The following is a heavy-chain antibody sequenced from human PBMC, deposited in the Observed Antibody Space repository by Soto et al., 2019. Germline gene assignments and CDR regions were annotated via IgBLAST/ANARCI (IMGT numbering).Heavy chain of an antibody. CDR2: IYHSGST. Sequence: SETLSLTCAVSGGSISSSNWWSWVRQPPGKGLEWIGEIYHSGSTNYNPSLKSRVTISVDKSKNQFSLKLSSVTAADTAVYYCARGPGGGNTIFGVVTAWGQGTLVTVSS. CDR3: ARGPGGGNTIFGVVTA. D-gene: IGHD3-3*01. J-gene: IGHJ5*02. CDR1: GGSISSSNW. V-gene: IGHV4-4*02.